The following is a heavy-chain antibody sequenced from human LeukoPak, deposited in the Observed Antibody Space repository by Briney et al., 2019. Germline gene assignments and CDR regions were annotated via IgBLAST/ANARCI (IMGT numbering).Heavy chain of an antibody. CDR3: AKGKYGELLSSDY. CDR2: ISCDGGSE. J-gene: IGHJ4*02. V-gene: IGHV3-43*01. Sequence: PGGSLRLYCAASGFTFDDFYMDWVRQAPGKGLEWVSIISCDGGSEFYADSVKGRFTISRDNSKNSLYLQMNSLKTTDKALYYCAKGKYGELLSSDYWGQGTLVTVSS. CDR1: GFTFDDFY. D-gene: IGHD3-10*01.